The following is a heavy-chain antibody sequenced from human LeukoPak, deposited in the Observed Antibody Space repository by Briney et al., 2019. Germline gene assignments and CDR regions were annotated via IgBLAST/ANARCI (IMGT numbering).Heavy chain of an antibody. V-gene: IGHV4-34*01. D-gene: IGHD3-22*01. CDR2: INHSGST. CDR1: GGSFSGYY. Sequence: NPSETLSLTCAVYGGSFSGYYWSWIRQPPGKGLEWIGEINHSGSTNYNPSLKSRVTISVDTSKNQFSLKLSSVTAADTAVYYCASQHYYDSRDYYAPFDSWGQGTLVTVSS. J-gene: IGHJ4*02. CDR3: ASQHYYDSRDYYAPFDS.